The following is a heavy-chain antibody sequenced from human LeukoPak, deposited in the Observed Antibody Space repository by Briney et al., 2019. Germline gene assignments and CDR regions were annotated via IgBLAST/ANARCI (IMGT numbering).Heavy chain of an antibody. Sequence: ASVKVSCKASGYTFTGYYMHWVRQAPGQGLEWMGWINPNSGGTNYAQKFQGRVTMTRDMSISTAYMELSRLRSDDTAVYYCARTLTMIQSNTPGLDYWGQGTLVTVSS. J-gene: IGHJ4*02. D-gene: IGHD3-22*01. CDR2: INPNSGGT. CDR3: ARTLTMIQSNTPGLDY. CDR1: GYTFTGYY. V-gene: IGHV1-2*02.